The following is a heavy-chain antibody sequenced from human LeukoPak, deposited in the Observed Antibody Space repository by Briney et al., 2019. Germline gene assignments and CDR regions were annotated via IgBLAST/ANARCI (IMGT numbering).Heavy chain of an antibody. CDR1: GFTFSSYA. V-gene: IGHV3-9*01. CDR3: AKEHYYYDSTGPYDS. CDR2: ISWNSGSI. D-gene: IGHD3-22*01. Sequence: GGSLRLSCAASGFTFSSYAMSWVRQAPGKGLEWVSGISWNSGSIAYADSVRGRFTISRDNAKNSLYLQMNSLRSEDTALYYCAKEHYYYDSTGPYDSWGQGTLVTVSS. J-gene: IGHJ4*02.